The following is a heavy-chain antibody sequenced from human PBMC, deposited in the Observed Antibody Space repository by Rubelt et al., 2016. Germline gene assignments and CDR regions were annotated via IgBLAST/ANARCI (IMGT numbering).Heavy chain of an antibody. J-gene: IGHJ4*02. CDR3: AKDRGDMVRGPSLF. V-gene: IGHV3-7*03. D-gene: IGHD3-10*01. Sequence: VRQAPGKGLEWVANIKQDGSEKYYVDSVKGRFTISRDNAKNSLYLQMNSLRAEDTAVYYCAKDRGDMVRGPSLFGGQGTLVTVSS. CDR2: IKQDGSEK.